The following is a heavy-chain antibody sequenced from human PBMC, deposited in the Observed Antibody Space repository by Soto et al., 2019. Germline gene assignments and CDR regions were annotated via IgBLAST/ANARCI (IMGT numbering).Heavy chain of an antibody. V-gene: IGHV1-18*01. CDR3: ARDPCSSTSCYWGYFDY. J-gene: IGHJ4*02. D-gene: IGHD2-2*01. CDR1: GYTVTSYG. Sequence: ASVKASCKASGYTVTSYGISWVRQAPEQGLEWMGWISAYNGNTNYAQKLQGRVTMTTDTSTSTAYMELRSLRSDDTAVYYCARDPCSSTSCYWGYFDYWGQGTLVTVSS. CDR2: ISAYNGNT.